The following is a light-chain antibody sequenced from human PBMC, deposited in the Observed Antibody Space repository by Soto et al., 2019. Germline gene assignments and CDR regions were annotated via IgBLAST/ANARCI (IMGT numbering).Light chain of an antibody. J-gene: IGKJ2*03. CDR3: KEYNTWPPVHS. CDR2: GAS. CDR1: ESVSSN. V-gene: IGKV3-15*01. Sequence: EIVMTQSPATLSVSPGERATLSCRASESVSSNLAWYQQTPGQAPRLLIYGASTRATGIPARFSGSGSGTEFTLTISSLQSEDSAVYYCKEYNTWPPVHSFGQGTKLEI.